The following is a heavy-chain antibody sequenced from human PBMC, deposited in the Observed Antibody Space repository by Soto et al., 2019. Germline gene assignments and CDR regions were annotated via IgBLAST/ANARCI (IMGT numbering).Heavy chain of an antibody. CDR1: GGSISSGDYY. CDR2: IYYSGST. Sequence: QVQLQESGPGLVKPSQTLSLTCTVSGGSISSGDYYWSWIRQPPGKGLEWIGYIYYSGSTYYNPSLKSXXTXSXXTSKHQFSLKLSSVTAADTAVYYCARVGYGDYVGYWGQGTLVTVSS. J-gene: IGHJ4*02. V-gene: IGHV4-30-4*01. D-gene: IGHD4-17*01. CDR3: ARVGYGDYVGY.